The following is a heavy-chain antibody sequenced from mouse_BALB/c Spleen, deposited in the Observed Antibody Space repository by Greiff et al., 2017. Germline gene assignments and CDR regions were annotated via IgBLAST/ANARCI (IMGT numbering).Heavy chain of an antibody. V-gene: IGHV1S137*01. D-gene: IGHD3-1*01. Sequence: QVQLQQSGAELVRPGVSVKISCKGSGYTFTDYAMHWVKQSHAKSLEWLGVISTYYGDASYNQKFKGKATMTVDKSSSTAYMELARLTSEDSAIYYCAREGRGYAMDYWGQGTAVTVSS. CDR3: AREGRGYAMDY. CDR2: ISTYYGDA. J-gene: IGHJ4*01. CDR1: GYTFTDYA.